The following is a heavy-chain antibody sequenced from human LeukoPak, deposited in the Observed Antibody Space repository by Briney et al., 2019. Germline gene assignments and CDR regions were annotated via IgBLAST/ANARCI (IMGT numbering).Heavy chain of an antibody. CDR2: IYHSGST. CDR3: ARVTVYGSGSYLGLDY. V-gene: IGHV4-4*02. Sequence: SETLSLTCAVSGGSISSSNWWSWVRQPPGKGLEWIGEIYHSGSTNYNPSLKSRVTISVDKSKNQFSLKLSSVTAADTAVYYCARVTVYGSGSYLGLDYWGQGTLVTVSS. CDR1: GGSISSSNW. D-gene: IGHD3-10*01. J-gene: IGHJ4*02.